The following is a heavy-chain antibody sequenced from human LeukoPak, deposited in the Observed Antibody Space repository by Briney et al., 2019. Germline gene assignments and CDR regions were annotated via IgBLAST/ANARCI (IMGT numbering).Heavy chain of an antibody. Sequence: ASVKVSCKASGFTFTGYYMHWVRQAPGQGLEWMGRINPNSGGTNDAQKFQGRVTMTRDTSISTAYMELSRLRSDDTAVYYCARRPAYCGGDCPLNYWGQGTLVTVSS. CDR1: GFTFTGYY. J-gene: IGHJ4*02. CDR3: ARRPAYCGGDCPLNY. V-gene: IGHV1-2*06. D-gene: IGHD2-21*02. CDR2: INPNSGGT.